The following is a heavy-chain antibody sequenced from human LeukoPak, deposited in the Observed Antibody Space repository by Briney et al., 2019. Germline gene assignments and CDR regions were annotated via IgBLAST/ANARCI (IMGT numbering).Heavy chain of an antibody. J-gene: IGHJ4*02. CDR1: GFTFSSYG. V-gene: IGHV3-30*02. CDR3: ARDRYSGYVAFDY. CDR2: IRYDGSNK. D-gene: IGHD5-12*01. Sequence: GGSLRLSCAASGFTFSSYGMHWVRQAPGKGLEWVAFIRYDGSNKYYADSVKGRFTISRDNAKNSLYLQMNSLRAEDTAVYYCARDRYSGYVAFDYWGQGTLVTVSS.